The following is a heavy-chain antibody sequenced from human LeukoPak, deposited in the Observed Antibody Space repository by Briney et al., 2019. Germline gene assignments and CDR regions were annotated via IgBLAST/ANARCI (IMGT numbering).Heavy chain of an antibody. CDR3: ARGGRVYGANDGIYYYGMDV. V-gene: IGHV1-8*01. D-gene: IGHD4/OR15-4a*01. CDR1: GYTFTSYD. J-gene: IGHJ6*02. Sequence: ASVKVSCKASGYTFTSYDFNWLRQATGQGPEWMGWMNPNSGATGYAQKFQGSVTMTRDTSTSTVYAELSSLRSEDTAVYYCARGGRVYGANDGIYYYGMDVWGQGTTVTVSS. CDR2: MNPNSGAT.